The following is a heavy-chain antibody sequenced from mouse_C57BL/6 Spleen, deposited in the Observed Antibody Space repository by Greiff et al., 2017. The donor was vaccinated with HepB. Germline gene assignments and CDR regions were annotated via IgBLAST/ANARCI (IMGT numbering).Heavy chain of an antibody. V-gene: IGHV5-17*01. CDR3: AREGIYYDYAD. J-gene: IGHJ3*01. Sequence: EVNVVESGGGLVKPGGSLKLSCAASGFTFSDYGMHWVRQAPEKGLEWVAYISSGSSTIYYADTVKGRFTISRDNAKNTLFLQMTSLRSEDTAMYYWAREGIYYDYADWGQGTLVTVSA. CDR2: ISSGSSTI. CDR1: GFTFSDYG. D-gene: IGHD2-4*01.